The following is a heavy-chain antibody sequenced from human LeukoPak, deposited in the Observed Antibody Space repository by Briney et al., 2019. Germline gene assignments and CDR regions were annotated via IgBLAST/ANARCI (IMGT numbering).Heavy chain of an antibody. J-gene: IGHJ4*02. CDR1: GGSISSSSYY. Sequence: SETLSLTCTVSGGSISSSSYYWGWIRQTPGKGLEWIGNFLYTGSTHYNPSLRGRVTISADTSKNQFSLKVTSVTAADTAVYYCAREVTVWGQGTLVTVSS. V-gene: IGHV4-39*07. CDR3: AREVTV. D-gene: IGHD4-23*01. CDR2: FLYTGST.